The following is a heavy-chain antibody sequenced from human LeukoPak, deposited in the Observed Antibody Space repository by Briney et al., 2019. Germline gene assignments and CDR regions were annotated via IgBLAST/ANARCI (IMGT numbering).Heavy chain of an antibody. J-gene: IGHJ4*02. D-gene: IGHD5-24*01. V-gene: IGHV3-11*01. Sequence: PGNSLRLSCAASGFTFSDHYMSWVRHPPGKWLEWVSSFSSSGSTIYYADSVKGRFTISRDNAKNSLYLQMNSLRAEDTAVYYCARAVRRWYYSDYWGQGTLVTVSS. CDR3: ARAVRRWYYSDY. CDR1: GFTFSDHY. CDR2: FSSSGSTI.